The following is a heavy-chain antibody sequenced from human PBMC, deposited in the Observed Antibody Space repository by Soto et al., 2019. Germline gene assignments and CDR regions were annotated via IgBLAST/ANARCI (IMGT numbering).Heavy chain of an antibody. Sequence: QVQLVESGGGVVQPGRSLRLSCAASGFTFSSYAMHWVSQAPGKGLEWVAVISYDGSNKYYADSVKGRFTISRDNSKNTLYLQMNSLRAEETAVYYCAGDIDYWGQGTLVTVSS. CDR3: AGDIDY. CDR1: GFTFSSYA. D-gene: IGHD7-27*01. J-gene: IGHJ4*02. CDR2: ISYDGSNK. V-gene: IGHV3-30-3*01.